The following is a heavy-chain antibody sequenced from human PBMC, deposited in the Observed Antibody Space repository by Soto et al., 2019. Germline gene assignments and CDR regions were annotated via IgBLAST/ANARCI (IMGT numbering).Heavy chain of an antibody. D-gene: IGHD5-18*01. V-gene: IGHV4-61*08. Sequence: SETLSLTCTVSGGSISSGDYCWSWIRQPPGKGLEWIGYIYYSGSTNYNPSLTSRVTISVDTSKNQFSLKLSSVTAADTAVYYCARHRYSYGVYYFDYWGQGTLVTVSS. J-gene: IGHJ4*02. CDR1: GGSISSGDYC. CDR3: ARHRYSYGVYYFDY. CDR2: IYYSGST.